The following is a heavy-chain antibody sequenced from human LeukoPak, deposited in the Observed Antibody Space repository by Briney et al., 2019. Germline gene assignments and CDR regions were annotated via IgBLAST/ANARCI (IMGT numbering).Heavy chain of an antibody. CDR2: IYTSGST. V-gene: IGHV4-4*07. CDR3: ARDREVIAARPEGWFDP. CDR1: GGSISSYY. D-gene: IGHD6-6*01. J-gene: IGHJ5*02. Sequence: SETLSLTCTASGGSISSYYWSWVRQPAGKGLEGIGRIYTSGSTNYNPSLKSRVTISVDKSKNQFSLKLSSVTAADTAVYYCARDREVIAARPEGWFDPWGQGTLVTVSS.